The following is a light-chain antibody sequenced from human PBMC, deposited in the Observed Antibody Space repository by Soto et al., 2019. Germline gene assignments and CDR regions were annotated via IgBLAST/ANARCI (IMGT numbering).Light chain of an antibody. J-gene: IGKJ4*01. Sequence: DIQLTQSPSFLSASVGDRVTITCRASQGINDYLAWYQQKPGKAPKLLIYAASTSQSEVPSRFSGSAPGTEFTLTISSRQPEDFATSYCRQFNTYPLTFGGGTKVEV. V-gene: IGKV1-9*01. CDR2: AAS. CDR3: RQFNTYPLT. CDR1: QGINDY.